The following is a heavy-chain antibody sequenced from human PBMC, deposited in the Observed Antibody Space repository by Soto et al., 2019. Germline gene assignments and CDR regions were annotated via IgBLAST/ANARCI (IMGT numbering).Heavy chain of an antibody. CDR2: ISSSSSYI. D-gene: IGHD3-16*01. V-gene: IGHV3-21*01. CDR3: ARDWKFEGEDYYYYYGMDV. J-gene: IGHJ6*02. CDR1: GFTFSSYS. Sequence: GGSLRLSCAASGFTFSSYSMNWVRQAPGKGLEWVSSISSSSSYIYYADSVKGRFTISRDNAKNSLYLQMNSLRAEDTAVYYCARDWKFEGEDYYYYYGMDVWGQGTTVTVSS.